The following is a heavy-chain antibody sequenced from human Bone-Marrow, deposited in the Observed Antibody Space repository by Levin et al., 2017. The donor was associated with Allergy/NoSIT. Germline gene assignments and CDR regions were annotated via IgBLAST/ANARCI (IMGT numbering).Heavy chain of an antibody. Sequence: LSLTCAASGFTFSTYAMNWIRPPPRKGLEWVALISSDGSNTNYADSVKGRFTISRDTSKNTLYLQMNSLRPEDTALYYCARDPPHSYGPVRCVFDLWGQGTLVTVSS. J-gene: IGHJ3*01. CDR1: GFTFSTYA. D-gene: IGHD5-18*01. V-gene: IGHV3-30-3*01. CDR3: ARDPPHSYGPVRCVFDL. CDR2: ISSDGSNT.